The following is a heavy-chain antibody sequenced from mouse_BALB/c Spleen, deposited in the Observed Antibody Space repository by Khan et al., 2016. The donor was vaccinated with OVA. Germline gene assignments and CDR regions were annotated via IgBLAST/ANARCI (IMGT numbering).Heavy chain of an antibody. V-gene: IGHV1-4*01. CDR3: VREGAYHRNGGWFAY. J-gene: IGHJ3*01. CDR1: GYTFTSYT. D-gene: IGHD2-14*01. Sequence: VQLVESGAELARPGASVKMSCKASGYTFTSYTIHWIKLRPGQGLEWIGFINPSNGYTNYNQKFKDKATLTADKSSTTVYMQLSSLTSDDSAVYNCVREGAYHRNGGWFAYWGQGTLVTVSA. CDR2: INPSNGYT.